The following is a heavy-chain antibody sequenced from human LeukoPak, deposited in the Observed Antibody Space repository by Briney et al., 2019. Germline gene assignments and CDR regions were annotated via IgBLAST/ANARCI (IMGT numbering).Heavy chain of an antibody. CDR1: GFPFETNA. V-gene: IGHV3-66*02. CDR2: IGNTET. Sequence: GGSLRLSCATSGFPFETNAMSWVRQAPGKGLEWVATIGNTETFYADSVKGRFTISRDNSKNTLYLQMNSLRAEDTAVYYCARAAVFDYWGQGTLVTVSS. CDR3: ARAAVFDY. J-gene: IGHJ4*02. D-gene: IGHD6-25*01.